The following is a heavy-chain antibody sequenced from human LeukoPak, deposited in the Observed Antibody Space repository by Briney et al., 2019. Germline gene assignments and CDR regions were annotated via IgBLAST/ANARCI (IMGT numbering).Heavy chain of an antibody. J-gene: IGHJ4*02. CDR2: ISGSGTDT. V-gene: IGHV3-23*01. Sequence: GGSLRLSCAASGFTFSNFAGSWVRQAPGKGLEGVSSISGSGTDTYNADTVKGRSTISRDTSKNTLFLQMKSLRAEDTAVYYCAKVSWTELPSDAFDYWGQGTLVTVSS. CDR1: GFTFSNFA. D-gene: IGHD1-26*01. CDR3: AKVSWTELPSDAFDY.